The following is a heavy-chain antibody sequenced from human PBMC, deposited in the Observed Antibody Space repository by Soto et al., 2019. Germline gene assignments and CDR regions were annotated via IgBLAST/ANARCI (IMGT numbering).Heavy chain of an antibody. Sequence: QVQLQESGPGLVKPSQTLSLTCTVSGGSISSGGYYWSWIRQHPGKGLEWIGYISYSGSTYYNPSVRSRVTISVDTSKSQVSPKPSSVIAADTAVYYCARGPHMIHWGQGTLVTVSS. V-gene: IGHV4-31*03. CDR2: ISYSGST. D-gene: IGHD3-16*01. J-gene: IGHJ4*02. CDR1: GGSISSGGYY. CDR3: ARGPHMIH.